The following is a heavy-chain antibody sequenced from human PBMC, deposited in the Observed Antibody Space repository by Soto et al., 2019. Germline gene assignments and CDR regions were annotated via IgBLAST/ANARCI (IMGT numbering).Heavy chain of an antibody. D-gene: IGHD6-19*01. CDR1: GVTFSSYA. CDR2: ISGSGGST. Sequence: PXGSLILSCSAAGVTFSSYAMSWVRQAPGKGLEWVSAISGSGGSTYYADSVKGRFTISRDNSKNTLYLQMNSLRAEDTAVYYCAKDVSSGWFPDAFDIWGQGTMVTVSS. V-gene: IGHV3-23*01. CDR3: AKDVSSGWFPDAFDI. J-gene: IGHJ3*02.